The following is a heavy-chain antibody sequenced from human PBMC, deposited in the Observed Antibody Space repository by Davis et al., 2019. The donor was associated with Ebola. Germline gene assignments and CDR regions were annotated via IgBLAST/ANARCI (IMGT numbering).Heavy chain of an antibody. Sequence: MPSETLSLTCAVYGGSFSGYYWSWIRQPPGKGLEWIGEINHSGSTNYNPFLKSRVTISVDTSKNQFSLKLSSVTAADTAVYYCARLGGYCSSTSCSDYYYYGMDVWGQGTTVTVSS. CDR1: GGSFSGYY. J-gene: IGHJ6*02. D-gene: IGHD2-2*01. V-gene: IGHV4-34*01. CDR2: INHSGST. CDR3: ARLGGYCSSTSCSDYYYYGMDV.